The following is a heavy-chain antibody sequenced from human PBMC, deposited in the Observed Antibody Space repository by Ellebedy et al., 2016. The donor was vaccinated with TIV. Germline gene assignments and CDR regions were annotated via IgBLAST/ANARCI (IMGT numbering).Heavy chain of an antibody. J-gene: IGHJ4*02. CDR1: GGSISSSSYY. D-gene: IGHD2-8*01. CDR2: IYYSGST. CDR3: ARRQDIVLMVYANRAFDY. V-gene: IGHV4-39*01. Sequence: SETLSLTXTVSGGSISSSSYYWGWNRQPPGKGLAWIGSIYYSGSTYYNPSLKSRVTISVDTSKNQFSLKLSSVTAADTAVYYCARRQDIVLMVYANRAFDYWGQGTLVTVSS.